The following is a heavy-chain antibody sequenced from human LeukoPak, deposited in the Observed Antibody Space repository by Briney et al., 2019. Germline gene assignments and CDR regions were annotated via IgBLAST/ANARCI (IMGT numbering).Heavy chain of an antibody. V-gene: IGHV1-18*01. CDR3: ARALYFYYGMDV. Sequence: ASVKVSCKASGYTFTSYGINWVRQAPGQGLEWMGWISAHNGNTKYAQKLQGRVAMTTDTSTSTAYMELRSLRSDDTAVYYCARALYFYYGMDVWGQGTTVTVSS. CDR1: GYTFTSYG. CDR2: ISAHNGNT. J-gene: IGHJ6*02.